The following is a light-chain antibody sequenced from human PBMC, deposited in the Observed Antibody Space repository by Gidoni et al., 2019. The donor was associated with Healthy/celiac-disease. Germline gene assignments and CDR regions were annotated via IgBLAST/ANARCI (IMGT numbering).Light chain of an antibody. CDR3: QQSYSTLMYT. CDR1: QSISSY. Sequence: DIQMTQSTSSLSASVGDRVHITCRASQSISSYLNWYQQKPGKAPKLLIYAASSLQSGVPSRFSGSGSGTDFTLTISSLQPEDFATYYCQQSYSTLMYTFGQGTKLEIK. CDR2: AAS. J-gene: IGKJ2*01. V-gene: IGKV1-39*01.